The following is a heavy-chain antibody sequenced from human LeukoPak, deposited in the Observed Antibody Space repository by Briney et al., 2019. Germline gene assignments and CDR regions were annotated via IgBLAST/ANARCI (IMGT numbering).Heavy chain of an antibody. CDR2: ISGSGDST. CDR3: AKSDCTGASCYTQKD. CDR1: GFTFSSYA. V-gene: IGHV3-23*01. Sequence: GASLRLSCAASGFTFSSYAMSWVRQAPGKGLEWVSVISGSGDSTNYADSVKGRFTISRDNSKNTLYLQMNSLRAEDTALYYCAKSDCTGASCYTQKDWGQGALVTVSS. J-gene: IGHJ4*02. D-gene: IGHD2-2*02.